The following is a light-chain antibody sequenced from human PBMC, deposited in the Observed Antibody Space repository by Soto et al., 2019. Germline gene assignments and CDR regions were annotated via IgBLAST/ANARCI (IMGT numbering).Light chain of an antibody. V-gene: IGLV2-23*01. CDR3: SSYAGSSTVV. CDR1: SSDVGSYNL. CDR2: EDS. Sequence: QSALTQPASVSGSPGQSITISCTGTSSDVGSYNLVSWYQQYPGKVPKLMIYEDSKRPSGVSNRFSGSKSGNTASLTISGLQADDEADYYCSSYAGSSTVVFGGGTKLTVL. J-gene: IGLJ2*01.